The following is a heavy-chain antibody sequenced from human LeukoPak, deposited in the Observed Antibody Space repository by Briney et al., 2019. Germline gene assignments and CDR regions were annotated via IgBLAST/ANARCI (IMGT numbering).Heavy chain of an antibody. CDR1: GFTFSNYA. J-gene: IGHJ4*02. Sequence: PGGSLRLSCAASGFTFSNYAMSWVRQAPGKGLEWVGRIKSKTDGWTTDYAAPVKGRFTISRDDSKNTLYLQMNSLKTEDTAVYYCTTELRYYYALVYWGQGTLVTVSS. D-gene: IGHD3-10*01. CDR3: TTELRYYYALVY. CDR2: IKSKTDGWTT. V-gene: IGHV3-15*01.